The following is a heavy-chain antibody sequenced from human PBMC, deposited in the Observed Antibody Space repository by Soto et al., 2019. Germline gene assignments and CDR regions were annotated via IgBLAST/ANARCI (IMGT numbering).Heavy chain of an antibody. CDR2: IYYSGST. Sequence: SETLSLTCTVSGGSISSGGYYWSWIRQHPGKGLEWIGYIYYSGSTYYNPSLKSRVTISVDTSKNQFSLKLSSVTAADTAVYYCVSRNAFLYYYDSSGYYRESWGQGTLGPGSS. J-gene: IGHJ4*02. CDR3: VSRNAFLYYYDSSGYYRES. V-gene: IGHV4-31*03. CDR1: GGSISSGGYY. D-gene: IGHD3-22*01.